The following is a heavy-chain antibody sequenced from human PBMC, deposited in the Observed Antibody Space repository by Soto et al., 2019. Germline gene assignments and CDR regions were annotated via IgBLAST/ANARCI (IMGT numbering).Heavy chain of an antibody. CDR3: ARETYGDYVGHFDP. Sequence: SETLSLTCTVSGGSILDSTYYWAWIRQSPGKGLEWIGTIFYSGGTFYTPSLKSRVTMSVDTSNNQFSLKLSSVTAADTAVYYCARETYGDYVGHFDPWGQGIQVTVSS. D-gene: IGHD4-17*01. V-gene: IGHV4-39*07. J-gene: IGHJ5*02. CDR1: GGSILDSTYY. CDR2: IFYSGGT.